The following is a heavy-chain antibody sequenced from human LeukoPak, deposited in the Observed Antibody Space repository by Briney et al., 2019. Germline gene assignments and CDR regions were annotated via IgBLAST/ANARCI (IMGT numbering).Heavy chain of an antibody. D-gene: IGHD2-2*01. CDR3: ARGQVPAARGYNWFDP. CDR1: GCSFNDYY. Sequence: PSETLSLTCAVYGCSFNDYYWNWIRQPPGKGLEWIGEINARGDTNFNPSLKSRVTISVDTSKSQLSLRLTSMIAADTAVYDCARGQVPAARGYNWFDPWGQGTLVTVSS. J-gene: IGHJ5*02. CDR2: INARGDT. V-gene: IGHV4-34*01.